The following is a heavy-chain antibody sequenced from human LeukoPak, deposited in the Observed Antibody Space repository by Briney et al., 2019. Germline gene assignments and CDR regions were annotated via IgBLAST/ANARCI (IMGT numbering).Heavy chain of an antibody. J-gene: IGHJ4*02. Sequence: QPGGSLRLSCAASGFTFSSYAMSWVRQAPGKGLEWVAVISYDGSNKYYADSVKGRFTISRDNSKNTLYLQMNSLRAEDTAVYYCAKDDYYYDSSGYYPQEIDYWGQGTLVTVSS. CDR3: AKDDYYYDSSGYYPQEIDY. CDR2: ISYDGSNK. D-gene: IGHD3-22*01. V-gene: IGHV3-30*18. CDR1: GFTFSSYA.